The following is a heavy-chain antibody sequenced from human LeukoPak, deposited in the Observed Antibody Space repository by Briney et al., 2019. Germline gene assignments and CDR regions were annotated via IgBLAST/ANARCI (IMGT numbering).Heavy chain of an antibody. Sequence: GGSLRLSCAVSGFTFRSYAMHWFRQAPVKGLEYVSGITSGGGSTNYANSVKGRFTISRDNSKNTLYLQMGSLRAEDMAVYYCARSATAWGMDVWGQGTTVTVSS. CDR1: GFTFRSYA. J-gene: IGHJ6*02. CDR3: ARSATAWGMDV. CDR2: ITSGGGST. V-gene: IGHV3-64*01.